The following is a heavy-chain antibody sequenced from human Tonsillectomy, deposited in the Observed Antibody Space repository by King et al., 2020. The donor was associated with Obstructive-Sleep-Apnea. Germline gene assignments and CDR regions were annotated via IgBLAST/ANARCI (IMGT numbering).Heavy chain of an antibody. CDR2: ISSSRNTI. J-gene: IGHJ4*02. D-gene: IGHD1-26*01. CDR1: GFTFSSYS. Sequence: DVQLVESGGGLVQPGGSLRLSCAASGFTFSSYSMNWVRQAPGKGLEWISYISSSRNTIYYADSVKGRFTISRDNAKNSLYLQMNSLRADDTAVYYCVRRGYRELLRKYYFDYWGQGTLVTVSS. CDR3: VRRGYRELLRKYYFDY. V-gene: IGHV3-48*04.